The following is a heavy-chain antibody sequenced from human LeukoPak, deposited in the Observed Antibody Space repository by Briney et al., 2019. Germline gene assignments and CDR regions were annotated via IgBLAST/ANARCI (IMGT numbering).Heavy chain of an antibody. J-gene: IGHJ4*02. Sequence: SQTLSLTCTVSGGSISSGGYYWSWIRQHPGKGLEWIGYIYYSGSTYYNPSLKSRVTISVDTSKNQFSQKLSSVTAADTAVYYCARGAEYSSSPFDYWGQGSLVTVSS. CDR2: IYYSGST. V-gene: IGHV4-31*03. D-gene: IGHD6-6*01. CDR1: GGSISSGGYY. CDR3: ARGAEYSSSPFDY.